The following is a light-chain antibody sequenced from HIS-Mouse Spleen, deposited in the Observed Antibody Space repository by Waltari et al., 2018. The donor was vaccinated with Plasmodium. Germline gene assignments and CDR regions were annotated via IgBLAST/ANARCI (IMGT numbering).Light chain of an antibody. V-gene: IGKV3-20*01. CDR2: GAS. J-gene: IGKJ4*01. Sequence: EIALTQSPGTLSLSPGDRATLSCRASQSVSSSYLAWYQQKPGQAPRLLIYGASSRATGIPDRFSGSGSGTDFTLTISRLEPEDFAVYYCQQYGSSPQITFGGGTKVEIK. CDR1: QSVSSSY. CDR3: QQYGSSPQIT.